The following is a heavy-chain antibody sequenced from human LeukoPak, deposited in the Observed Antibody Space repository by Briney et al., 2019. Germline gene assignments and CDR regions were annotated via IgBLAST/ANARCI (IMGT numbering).Heavy chain of an antibody. CDR1: GFTFSSYW. J-gene: IGHJ4*02. CDR2: INFHRILT. Sequence: GGSLRLSCAASGFTFSSYWMQWVGQATGKGLGWVSLINFHRILTSYALSVNRLFTISRDNAKNTLYLQMNSLRAEDTAVYYCARGYSSSWYEFPLDYWGQGTLVTVSS. V-gene: IGHV3-74*01. CDR3: ARGYSSSWYEFPLDY. D-gene: IGHD6-13*01.